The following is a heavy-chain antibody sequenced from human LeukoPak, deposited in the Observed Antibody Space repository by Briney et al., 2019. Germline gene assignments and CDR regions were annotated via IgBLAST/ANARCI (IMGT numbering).Heavy chain of an antibody. CDR3: ARPMVRGVIDY. J-gene: IGHJ4*02. CDR1: GYSFTSYW. Sequence: GASLQISCKGSGYSFTSYWIGWVRQMPGKGLEWMGIIYPGDSDARYSPSFQGQVTISADKSISTAYLQWSSLKASDTAMYYCARPMVRGVIDYWGQGTLVTVSS. V-gene: IGHV5-51*01. D-gene: IGHD3-10*01. CDR2: IYPGDSDA.